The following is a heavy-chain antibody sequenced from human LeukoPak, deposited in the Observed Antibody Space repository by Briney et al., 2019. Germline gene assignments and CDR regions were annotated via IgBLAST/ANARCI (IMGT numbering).Heavy chain of an antibody. Sequence: SQTLSLTCAISGDSVSSNSAAWNWIRQSPSRGLEWLGRTYYRSKWYNDYAVSVKSRITINPDTSKNQFSLQLSSVTPEDTAVYYCARDPSPTYYYGSGQVGIDYWGQGTLVTVSS. D-gene: IGHD3-10*01. CDR3: ARDPSPTYYYGSGQVGIDY. CDR1: GDSVSSNSAA. J-gene: IGHJ4*02. V-gene: IGHV6-1*01. CDR2: TYYRSKWYN.